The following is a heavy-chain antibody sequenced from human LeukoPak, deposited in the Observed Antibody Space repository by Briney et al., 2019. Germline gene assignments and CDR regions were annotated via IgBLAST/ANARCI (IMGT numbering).Heavy chain of an antibody. CDR3: ARPGYSSSWYTGGDAFDI. V-gene: IGHV4-4*07. J-gene: IGHJ3*02. Sequence: SETLSLTCTASGGSISSYYWSWIRQPAGKGLEWIGRIYTSGSTNYNPSLKSRVTISVDTSKNQFSLKLSSVTAADTAVYYCARPGYSSSWYTGGDAFDIWGQGTMVTVSS. CDR2: IYTSGST. D-gene: IGHD6-13*01. CDR1: GGSISSYY.